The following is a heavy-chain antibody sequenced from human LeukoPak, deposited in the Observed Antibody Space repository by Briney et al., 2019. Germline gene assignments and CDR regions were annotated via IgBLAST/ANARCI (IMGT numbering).Heavy chain of an antibody. CDR2: ISGSGGST. Sequence: GGSLRLSCAASGFTFSSYAMSWVRQAPGKGLEWVSAISGSGGSTYYAGSVKGRFTISRDNSKNTLYLQMNSLRAEDTAVYYCAKVLTPQYYYYYYMGVWGKGTTVTVSS. CDR3: AKVLTPQYYYYYYMGV. CDR1: GFTFSSYA. J-gene: IGHJ6*03. V-gene: IGHV3-23*01.